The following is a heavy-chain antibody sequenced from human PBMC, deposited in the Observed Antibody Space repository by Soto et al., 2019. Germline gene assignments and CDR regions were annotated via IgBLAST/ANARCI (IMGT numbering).Heavy chain of an antibody. J-gene: IGHJ6*02. V-gene: IGHV3-21*01. Sequence: VGSLRLSCASSVFTFSSYSMNCVRHSPGKGLEWVSSISSSSSYIYYADSVKGRFTISRDNAKNSLYLQMNSLRAEDTAVYYCARMSLRGGESGMAVGAQGTTVTVSS. CDR2: ISSSSSYI. D-gene: IGHD2-21*01. CDR1: VFTFSSYS. CDR3: ARMSLRGGESGMAV.